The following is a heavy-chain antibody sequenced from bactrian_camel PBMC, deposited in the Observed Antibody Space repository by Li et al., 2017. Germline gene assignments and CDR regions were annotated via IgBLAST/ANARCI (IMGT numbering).Heavy chain of an antibody. CDR2: MHADGGI. J-gene: IGHJ4*01. CDR1: VFNDGAHC. V-gene: IGHV3S1*01. D-gene: IGHD7*01. Sequence: HVQLVESGGGSVQPGGSLRLSCSASVFNDGAHCMGWIRQAPGKGLEWVASMHADGGIYYGESGKGRFTASRDNRKTTAYLRLTNLRVEDGAMYYCARGDWWTDSWGQGTQVTVS. CDR3: ARGDWWTDS.